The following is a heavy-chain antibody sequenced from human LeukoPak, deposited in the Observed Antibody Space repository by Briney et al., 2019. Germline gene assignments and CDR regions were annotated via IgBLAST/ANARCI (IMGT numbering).Heavy chain of an antibody. CDR1: GFTFSSYA. V-gene: IGHV3-23*01. D-gene: IGHD2/OR15-2a*01. CDR3: AKDPLSRVSYNWFDP. CDR2: ISGGGDST. J-gene: IGHJ5*02. Sequence: GGSLRLSCAASGFTFSSYAMSWVRQAPGKGLEWVSAISGGGDSTYYADSVKSRFTISRDNSKNTLYLQMNSLRAEDTAVYYCAKDPLSRVSYNWFDPWGQGTLVTVSS.